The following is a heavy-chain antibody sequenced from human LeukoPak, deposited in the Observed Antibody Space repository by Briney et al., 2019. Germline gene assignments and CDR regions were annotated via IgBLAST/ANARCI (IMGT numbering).Heavy chain of an antibody. D-gene: IGHD2-2*01. CDR2: INPSGGST. V-gene: IGHV1-46*01. CDR1: GGTFSSYA. CDR3: ARDGPTAAPFDY. J-gene: IGHJ4*02. Sequence: ASVKVSCKASGGTFSSYAISWVRQAPGQGLEWMGIINPSGGSTSYAQRFQGRVAMTRDTSTTTVYMEVNSLTSEDTAVYFCARDGPTAAPFDYWGQGTLLTASS.